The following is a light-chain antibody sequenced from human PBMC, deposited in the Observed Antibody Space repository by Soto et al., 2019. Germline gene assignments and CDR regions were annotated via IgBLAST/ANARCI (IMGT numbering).Light chain of an antibody. J-gene: IGLJ3*02. CDR3: ASWDDSLNVWL. Sequence: LTQPPSASGTPGQRVTISCSGSSSNIGNRTVNWYQHFPGAAPKRLIYANTQRSSGVPDRFSGSKSGTSASLAITGLQSQDEAEYFCASWDDSLNVWLFGGGTQLTVL. CDR2: ANT. V-gene: IGLV1-44*01. CDR1: SSNIGNRT.